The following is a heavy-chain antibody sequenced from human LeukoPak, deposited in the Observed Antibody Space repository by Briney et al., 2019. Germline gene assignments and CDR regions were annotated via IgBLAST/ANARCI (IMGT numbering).Heavy chain of an antibody. D-gene: IGHD3-3*01. CDR2: IHYDSTTE. CDR3: ARGDLFGVVIGDAFDI. V-gene: IGHV3-30*02. CDR1: GFDFSSYG. Sequence: GGSLRLSCAASGFDFSSYGMHWVRQAPGKGLEWVAYIHYDSTTEDYADSVQGRFTISRDNAKNSLYLQMNSLRAEDTALYYCARGDLFGVVIGDAFDIWGQGTMVTVSS. J-gene: IGHJ3*02.